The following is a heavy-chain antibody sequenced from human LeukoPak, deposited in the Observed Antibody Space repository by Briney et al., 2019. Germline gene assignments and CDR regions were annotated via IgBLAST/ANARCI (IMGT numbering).Heavy chain of an antibody. Sequence: GGSLRLSCAASGFTFSSYWMHWVRQSPGKGLVWVSRINSDGSRTSYADSVKGRVTISRDNAKNTLYLQMNSLRAEDTAVYYCARDGDSSGYYVNFDYWGQGTLVTVSS. V-gene: IGHV3-74*01. CDR1: GFTFSSYW. D-gene: IGHD3-22*01. CDR2: INSDGSRT. J-gene: IGHJ4*02. CDR3: ARDGDSSGYYVNFDY.